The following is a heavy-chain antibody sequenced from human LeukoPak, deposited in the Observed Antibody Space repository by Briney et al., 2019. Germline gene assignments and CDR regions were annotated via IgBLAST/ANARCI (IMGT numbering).Heavy chain of an antibody. V-gene: IGHV3-21*01. J-gene: IGHJ4*02. CDR2: ISSSSSYI. D-gene: IGHD6-13*01. CDR1: GFTFSSYS. Sequence: GGSLRLSCAASGFTFSSYSMNWVRQAPGKGLEWVSSISSSSSYIYYADSVRGRFTMSRDNAKNSLYLQMNSLRAEDTAVYYCARVLEAASFDYWGQGTLVTVSS. CDR3: ARVLEAASFDY.